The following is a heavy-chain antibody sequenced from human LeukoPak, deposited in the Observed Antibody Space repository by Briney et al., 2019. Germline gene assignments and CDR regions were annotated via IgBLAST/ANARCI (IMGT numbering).Heavy chain of an antibody. J-gene: IGHJ4*02. V-gene: IGHV1-2*02. Sequence: ASVKVSCKASGYTFTAYYLHWVRQAPGQGLECMGWINPNSGDTNYAQNFQGRVTMTRDTSISTAYMEVSGLRSHDTAVYYCVRSVSAYPDTVSPRHFDYWGQGTLVTVSS. D-gene: IGHD6-25*01. CDR1: GYTFTAYY. CDR3: VRSVSAYPDTVSPRHFDY. CDR2: INPNSGDT.